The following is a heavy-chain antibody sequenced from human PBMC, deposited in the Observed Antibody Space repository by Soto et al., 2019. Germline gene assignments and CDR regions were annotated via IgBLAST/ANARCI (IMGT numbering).Heavy chain of an antibody. V-gene: IGHV5-51*01. J-gene: IGHJ6*02. CDR2: IYPGDSDT. Sequence: CKGSGYSFTSYWIGWVRQMRGKGLEWMGIIYPGDSDTRDSPSFQGQVTISADNSTSTAYLQWSSLKASDTAMYYCAIRDSSSKGIGYYYGMDVWGQGTTVTGSS. CDR1: GYSFTSYW. D-gene: IGHD6-13*01. CDR3: AIRDSSSKGIGYYYGMDV.